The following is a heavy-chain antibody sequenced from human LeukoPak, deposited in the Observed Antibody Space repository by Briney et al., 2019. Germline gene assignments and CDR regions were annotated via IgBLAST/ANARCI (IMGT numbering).Heavy chain of an antibody. V-gene: IGHV4-61*02. J-gene: IGHJ4*02. Sequence: PSETLSLTCTVSGGSISSGSYYWSWIRQPAGKGLEWIGRIYTSGSTNYNPSLKSRVTKSVDTSKNQFSLKLSSVTAADTAVYYCAGHGSGWYSFDYWGQGTLVTVSS. CDR3: AGHGSGWYSFDY. CDR1: GGSISSGSYY. D-gene: IGHD6-19*01. CDR2: IYTSGST.